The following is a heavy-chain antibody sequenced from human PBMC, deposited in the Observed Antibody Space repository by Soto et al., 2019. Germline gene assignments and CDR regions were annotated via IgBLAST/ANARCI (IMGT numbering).Heavy chain of an antibody. D-gene: IGHD3-10*01. CDR1: GFTFGGYY. V-gene: IGHV3-7*01. J-gene: IGHJ4*02. CDR3: AREVYDSGSPRVDX. CDR2: INKYADEK. Sequence: GGSLRLSCAASGFTFGGYYMTWVRQAPGKGLEWVSIINKYADEKYYADAVKGRFTISRDNVKNSLFLQMSSLRVEDRAVYYCAREVYDSGSPRVDXWGQGTLVTVSX.